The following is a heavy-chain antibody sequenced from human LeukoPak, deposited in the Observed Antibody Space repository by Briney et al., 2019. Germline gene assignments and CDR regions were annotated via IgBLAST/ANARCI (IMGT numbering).Heavy chain of an antibody. J-gene: IGHJ4*02. V-gene: IGHV1-69*01. CDR2: IIHIFGTA. Sequence: ASVKVSCKASGGTFSSYAISWVRQAPGEGLEWMGGIIHIFGTANYAQKFQGRVTITADESTSTAYMELSSLRSEDTAVYYCASGSSGYYFDYWGQGTLVTVSS. CDR1: GGTFSSYA. D-gene: IGHD3-22*01. CDR3: ASGSSGYYFDY.